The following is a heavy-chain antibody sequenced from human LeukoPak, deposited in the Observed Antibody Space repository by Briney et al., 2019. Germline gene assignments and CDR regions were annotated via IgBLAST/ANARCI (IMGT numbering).Heavy chain of an antibody. CDR2: INHSGST. J-gene: IGHJ5*02. V-gene: IGHV4-34*01. D-gene: IGHD3-10*01. CDR1: GGSFSGYY. Sequence: SETLSLTCAVYGGSFSGYYWSWIRQPPGKGLEWIGEINHSGSTNYNPSLKSRVTISVDTSKNQFSLRLSSVTAADTAVYYCARRSGSYFRRPDWFDPWGQGTLVTVSS. CDR3: ARRSGSYFRRPDWFDP.